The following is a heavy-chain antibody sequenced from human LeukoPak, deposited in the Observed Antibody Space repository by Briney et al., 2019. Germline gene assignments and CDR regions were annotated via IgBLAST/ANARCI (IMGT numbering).Heavy chain of an antibody. CDR2: IIPIFGTA. Sequence: GSSVKVSCKASGGTVSSYAISWVRQAPGQGLEWMGRIIPIFGTANYAQKFQGRVTITTDESTSTAYMELSSLRSEDTAVYYCARAHYYDTSGYLIWGQGTMVTVSS. V-gene: IGHV1-69*05. J-gene: IGHJ3*02. CDR3: ARAHYYDTSGYLI. CDR1: GGTVSSYA. D-gene: IGHD3-22*01.